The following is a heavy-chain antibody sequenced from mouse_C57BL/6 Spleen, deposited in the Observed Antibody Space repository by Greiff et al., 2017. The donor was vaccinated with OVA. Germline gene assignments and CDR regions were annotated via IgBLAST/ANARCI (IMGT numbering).Heavy chain of an antibody. Sequence: KEWGLGLLQSSQTLSLTCSFSAASRITSAMGVSWIRQPSGKGLEWLANIYWDDDKRYNPSLKSRLTISTATSRNHVFLKYTSVDTADTATYYCARSGSGHWYFDVGGTGTTVTVSS. CDR2: IYWDDDK. CDR3: ARSGSGHWYFDV. D-gene: IGHD4-1*01. CDR1: AASRITSAMG. V-gene: IGHV8-12*01. J-gene: IGHJ1*03.